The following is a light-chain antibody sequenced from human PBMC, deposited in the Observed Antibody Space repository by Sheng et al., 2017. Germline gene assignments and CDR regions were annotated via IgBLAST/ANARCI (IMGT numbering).Light chain of an antibody. V-gene: IGKV3-15*01. Sequence: EVVMTQSPATLSVSPGERATLSCRASQSVSSKLAWYQQKPGQSPRLLISGASTRATGVPARFSGSGSGTDFTLTITSLQSEDFAVYYCQQHSYWPPTFGQGTNVEIK. CDR3: QQHSYWPPT. CDR2: GAS. J-gene: IGKJ1*01. CDR1: QSVSSK.